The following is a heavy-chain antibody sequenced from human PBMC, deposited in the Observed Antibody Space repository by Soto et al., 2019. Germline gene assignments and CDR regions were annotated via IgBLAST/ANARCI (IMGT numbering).Heavy chain of an antibody. CDR3: TRDSPPGTIFGVVPDY. CDR2: IRSKAYGGTT. J-gene: IGHJ4*02. D-gene: IGHD3-3*01. CDR1: GFTFGDYA. V-gene: IGHV3-49*03. Sequence: GGSLRLSCTASGFTFGDYAMSLFRQAPGKGLEWVGFIRSKAYGGTTEYAASVKGRFTISRDDSKSIAYLQMNSLKTEDTAVYYCTRDSPPGTIFGVVPDYWGQGTLVTVSS.